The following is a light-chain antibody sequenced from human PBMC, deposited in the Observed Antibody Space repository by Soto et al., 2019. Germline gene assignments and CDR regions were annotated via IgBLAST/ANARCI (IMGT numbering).Light chain of an antibody. CDR2: ENN. CDR3: GTWDSSLSAEV. V-gene: IGLV1-51*02. Sequence: QSVLTQPPSVSAAPGQKVTISCSGSSSNIGNNYVSWYQQLPGTAPKLLIYENNKRPSGIPDRFSGSKSGTSATLGITGLQTGHEADYYCGTWDSSLSAEVFGGGTKLTVL. CDR1: SSNIGNNY. J-gene: IGLJ2*01.